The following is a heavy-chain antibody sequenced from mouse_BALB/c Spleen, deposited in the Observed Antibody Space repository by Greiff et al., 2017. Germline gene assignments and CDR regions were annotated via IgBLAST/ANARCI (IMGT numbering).Heavy chain of an antibody. CDR2: IWSGGST. V-gene: IGHV2-2*02. CDR1: GFSLTSYG. CDR3: ARGEYGAY. Sequence: VQLQQSGPGLVQPSQSLSITCTVSGFSLTSYGVHWVRQSPGKGLEWLGVIWSGGSTDYNAAFISRLSISKDNSKSQVFFKMNSLQANDTAIYYCARGEYGAYWGQGTLVTVSA. D-gene: IGHD2-10*02. J-gene: IGHJ3*01.